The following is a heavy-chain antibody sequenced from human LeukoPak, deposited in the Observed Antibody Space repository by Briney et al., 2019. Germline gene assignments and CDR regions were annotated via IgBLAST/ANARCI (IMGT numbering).Heavy chain of an antibody. CDR3: ARDLVWNYGAEGSEVDY. CDR1: GFTFSRFW. Sequence: PGGSLRLSCAASGFTFSRFWMSWVRQAPGQGLEWVANIKQDGSEKYYVGSVKGRFTISRDNAKNSVYMQMNSLRAEDTAVYYCARDLVWNYGAEGSEVDYWGQGTLVTVSS. V-gene: IGHV3-7*01. CDR2: IKQDGSEK. J-gene: IGHJ4*02. D-gene: IGHD1-7*01.